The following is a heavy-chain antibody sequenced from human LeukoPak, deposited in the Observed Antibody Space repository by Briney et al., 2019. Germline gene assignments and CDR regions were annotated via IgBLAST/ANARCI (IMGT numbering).Heavy chain of an antibody. CDR3: ARFHSGSYPGTDNY. CDR1: GFTFSDYY. J-gene: IGHJ4*02. V-gene: IGHV3-11*04. D-gene: IGHD1-26*01. Sequence: AGGSLRLSCAASGFTFSDYYMSWIRQAPGKGLEWVSYISSSGSTIYYADSVKGRFTISRDNAKNSLYLQMNSLGAEDTAVYYCARFHSGSYPGTDNYWGQGTLVTVSS. CDR2: ISSSGSTI.